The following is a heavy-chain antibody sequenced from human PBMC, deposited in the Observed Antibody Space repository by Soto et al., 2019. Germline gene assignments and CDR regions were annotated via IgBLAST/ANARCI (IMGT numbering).Heavy chain of an antibody. V-gene: IGHV4-39*01. CDR1: GASISSRDYY. D-gene: IGHD2-2*01. CDR3: GRVMIGTSRHTDSDY. Sequence: SETLSLTCSVSGASISSRDYYWGWIRQTPGKGLEWIGNIDYNGVTYYNPSLKSRVTVSKDTSKNQFSLKVASVTAADTAIYHCGRVMIGTSRHTDSDYWGQGTQVTVSS. J-gene: IGHJ4*02. CDR2: IDYNGVT.